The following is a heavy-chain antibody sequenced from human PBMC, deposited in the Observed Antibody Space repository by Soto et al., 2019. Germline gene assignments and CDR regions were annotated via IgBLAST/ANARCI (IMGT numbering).Heavy chain of an antibody. J-gene: IGHJ4*02. CDR3: ARIDARYCSGGSCYANDY. Sequence: QVTLKESGPVLVKPTETLTLTCTVSGFSLSNARMGVSWIRQPPGKALEWLAHIFSNDEKSSSTSLKSRLTNSNDTAKSQGVLTMTNMDPVDKATYDCARIDARYCSGGSCYANDYWGQGTLVTVSS. V-gene: IGHV2-26*01. CDR2: IFSNDEK. D-gene: IGHD2-15*01. CDR1: GFSLSNARMG.